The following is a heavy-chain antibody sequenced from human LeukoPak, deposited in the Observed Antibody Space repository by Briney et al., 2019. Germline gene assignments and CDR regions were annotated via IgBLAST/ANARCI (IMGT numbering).Heavy chain of an antibody. D-gene: IGHD6-19*01. V-gene: IGHV4-39*07. Sequence: SETLSLTCTVSGGSISSGGYYWSWIRQPPGKGLEWIGEINHSGSTNYNPSLKSRVTISVDTSKNQFSLKLSSVTAADTAVYYCARVGWYGGDYWGQGTLVTVSS. CDR1: GGSISSGGYY. CDR2: INHSGST. CDR3: ARVGWYGGDY. J-gene: IGHJ4*02.